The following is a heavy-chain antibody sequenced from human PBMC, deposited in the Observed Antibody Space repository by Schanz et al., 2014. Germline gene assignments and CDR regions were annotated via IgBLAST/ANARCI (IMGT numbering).Heavy chain of an antibody. Sequence: QVQLVQSWAEVKGPGASVKVSCKASGYTLSAYSLHWVRQAPGQGLEWMGRIIPSLGLAKYEQKFQDKVTITADTSTTTAYMELSGLRSEDTAVYYCARDRLECGAECYSVEVFEIWGQGTLVTVSS. J-gene: IGHJ1*01. CDR2: IIPSLGLA. D-gene: IGHD2-21*01. V-gene: IGHV1-69*04. CDR1: GYTLSAYS. CDR3: ARDRLECGAECYSVEVFEI.